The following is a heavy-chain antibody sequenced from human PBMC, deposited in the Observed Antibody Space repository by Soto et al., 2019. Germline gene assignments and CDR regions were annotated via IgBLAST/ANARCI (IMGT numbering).Heavy chain of an antibody. J-gene: IGHJ6*02. CDR2: ISAYNGNT. Sequence: QVQLVQSGAEVKKPGASVKVSCKASGYTFTSYGISWVRQAPGQGLEWMGWISAYNGNTNYAQKLQGRVTMTTDTATSTADVELRSLRSDDTAVYYCASTYCSSTSCYGRGVYYYYYGMDVWGQGTTVTVSS. D-gene: IGHD2-2*01. V-gene: IGHV1-18*01. CDR1: GYTFTSYG. CDR3: ASTYCSSTSCYGRGVYYYYYGMDV.